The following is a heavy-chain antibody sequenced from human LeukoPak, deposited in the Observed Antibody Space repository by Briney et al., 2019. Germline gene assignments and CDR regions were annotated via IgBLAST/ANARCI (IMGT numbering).Heavy chain of an antibody. CDR1: GYTFTGYY. V-gene: IGHV1-2*02. D-gene: IGHD1-26*01. CDR3: ARGRSGSYRELAY. Sequence: ASVKVSCKASGYTFTGYYMHWVRQAPGQGLEWMRWINPNSGGTNYAQKFQGRVTMTRDMSISTAYMELSRLRSDDTAVYYCARGRSGSYRELAYWGQGTLVTVSS. CDR2: INPNSGGT. J-gene: IGHJ4*02.